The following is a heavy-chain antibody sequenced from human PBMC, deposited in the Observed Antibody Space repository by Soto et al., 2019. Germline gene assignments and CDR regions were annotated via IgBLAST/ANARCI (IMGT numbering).Heavy chain of an antibody. Sequence: EVQLVESGGGLVKPGASLRLSCAASGFTFSGYSMDWVRQAPGKGLEWVSSISSSSNYIYYADSVKGRFTISRDNAKNSVYLHMNRLRTEDTAVYYCARGYGSSWVDYWGQGKVVTVSS. V-gene: IGHV3-21*01. D-gene: IGHD6-13*01. CDR2: ISSSSNYI. CDR1: GFTFSGYS. CDR3: ARGYGSSWVDY. J-gene: IGHJ4*02.